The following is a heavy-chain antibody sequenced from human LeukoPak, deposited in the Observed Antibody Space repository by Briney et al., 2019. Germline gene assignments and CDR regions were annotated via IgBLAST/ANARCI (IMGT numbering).Heavy chain of an antibody. CDR3: AKDGYCSGGSCYQYYFDY. J-gene: IGHJ4*02. V-gene: IGHV3-23*01. CDR2: ISGSGGST. CDR1: GFTFSSYA. D-gene: IGHD2-15*01. Sequence: GGSLRLSCAASGFTFSSYAMSWVRQAPGKGLEWVSAISGSGGSTYYADSVKGRFTISRDNSKNTLYLQMNSLRAEDTAVYYCAKDGYCSGGSCYQYYFDYWGQGTLVTVSS.